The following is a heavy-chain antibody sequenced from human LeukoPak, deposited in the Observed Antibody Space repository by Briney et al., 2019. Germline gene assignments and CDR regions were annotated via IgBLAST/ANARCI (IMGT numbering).Heavy chain of an antibody. CDR3: AKDLRVAAAGTGMDV. D-gene: IGHD6-13*01. CDR1: GFPFSSYG. J-gene: IGHJ6*02. Sequence: GRSLRLSCAASGFPFSSYGMHWVRQAPGKGLEWVAVISYDGSNKYFVDSVKGRLTISRDDSKNTLYLQMDSLRAEDTALYYCAKDLRVAAAGTGMDVWGQGTTVTVSS. V-gene: IGHV3-30*18. CDR2: ISYDGSNK.